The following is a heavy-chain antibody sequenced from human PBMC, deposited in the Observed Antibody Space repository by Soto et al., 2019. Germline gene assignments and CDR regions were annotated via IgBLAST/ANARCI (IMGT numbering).Heavy chain of an antibody. Sequence: SVKVSCKASGGTFSSYAISWVRQAPGQGLEWMGGIIPIFGTANYAQKFRGRVTITADESTSTAYMELSSLRSEDTAVYYCVLVPAATPFDYWGQGTLVTVSS. CDR2: IIPIFGTA. CDR1: GGTFSSYA. CDR3: VLVPAATPFDY. V-gene: IGHV1-69*13. D-gene: IGHD2-2*01. J-gene: IGHJ4*02.